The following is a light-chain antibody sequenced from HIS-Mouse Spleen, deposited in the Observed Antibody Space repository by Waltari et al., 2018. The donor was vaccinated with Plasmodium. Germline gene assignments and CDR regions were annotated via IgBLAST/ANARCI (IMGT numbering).Light chain of an antibody. CDR3: YSTDSSGNHRV. J-gene: IGLJ3*02. CDR2: DDS. V-gene: IGLV3-10*01. CDR1: ALPKKY. Sequence: SYELTQPHSVSVSPGQTARITCSGDALPKKYAYWDQHKSGQATLLFIYDDSKRSSGIPERFSGSSSGTMATLTISGAQVEDEADYYCYSTDSSGNHRVFGGGTKLTVL.